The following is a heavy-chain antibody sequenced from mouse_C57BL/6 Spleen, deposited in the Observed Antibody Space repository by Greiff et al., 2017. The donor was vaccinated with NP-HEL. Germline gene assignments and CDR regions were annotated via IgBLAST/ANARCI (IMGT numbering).Heavy chain of an antibody. Sequence: QVQLQQPGAELVKPGASVKLSCKASGYTFTSYWMQWVKQRPGQGLEWIGEIDPSDSYTNYNQKFKGKATLTVDTSSSTAYMRLSSLTSEDSAVYDCARRAPDYWGQGTTLTVSS. J-gene: IGHJ2*01. D-gene: IGHD3-3*01. V-gene: IGHV1-50*01. CDR1: GYTFTSYW. CDR3: ARRAPDY. CDR2: IDPSDSYT.